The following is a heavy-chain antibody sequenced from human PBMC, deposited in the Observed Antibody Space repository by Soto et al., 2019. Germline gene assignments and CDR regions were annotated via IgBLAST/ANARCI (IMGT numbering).Heavy chain of an antibody. J-gene: IGHJ3*02. CDR3: ARVKGSDVDMVATAPGAFDI. CDR1: GGSFSGYY. Sequence: QVQLQQWGAGLLKPSETLSLTCAVYGGSFSGYYWSWIRQPPGKGLEWIGEINHSGSTNYNPSLKSRVTISVDTSKNQFSLKLSSVTAADTAVYYCARVKGSDVDMVATAPGAFDIWGQGTMVTVSS. CDR2: INHSGST. D-gene: IGHD5-12*01. V-gene: IGHV4-34*01.